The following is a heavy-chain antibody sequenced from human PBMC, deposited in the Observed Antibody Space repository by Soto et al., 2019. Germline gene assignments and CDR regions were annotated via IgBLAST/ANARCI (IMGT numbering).Heavy chain of an antibody. Sequence: EVQLLESGGGLVQPGGSLRVSCVASGFTFSTFDMSWARQAPGKGLEWVSGISASSGSTYYADSVKGRFSISRDNSKHALFLQMNSLRAEDTAVYHCAKGCYDSNYALNYWGQGTLVSVSS. CDR1: GFTFSTFD. J-gene: IGHJ4*02. CDR2: ISASSGST. CDR3: AKGCYDSNYALNY. D-gene: IGHD3-22*01. V-gene: IGHV3-23*01.